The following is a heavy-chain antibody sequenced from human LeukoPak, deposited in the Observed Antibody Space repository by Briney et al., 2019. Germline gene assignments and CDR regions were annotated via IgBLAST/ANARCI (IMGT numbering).Heavy chain of an antibody. J-gene: IGHJ4*02. V-gene: IGHV3-23*01. Sequence: GGSLRLSCAASGFTFSSYAMSWVRQAPVKGLEWVSAISGSGGSTYYAGSVKGRFTISRDNSKNTLYLQMNSLRAEDTAVYYCAKDSTMIVVVSYDYWGQRTLVTVPS. CDR2: ISGSGGST. CDR3: AKDSTMIVVVSYDY. CDR1: GFTFSSYA. D-gene: IGHD3-22*01.